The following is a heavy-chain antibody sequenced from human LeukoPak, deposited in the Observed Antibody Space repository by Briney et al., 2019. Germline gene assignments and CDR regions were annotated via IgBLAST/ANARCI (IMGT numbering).Heavy chain of an antibody. CDR2: ISYDGFNT. V-gene: IGHV3-30*01. J-gene: IGHJ5*02. CDR1: GFTFRSYA. Sequence: GGSLRLSCSASGFTFRSYAMHWVRQAPGKGLEWVAVISYDGFNTRYADSVRGRFTISRDNSKNTLYLQMNTLRPEDTAVYYCARDGYCDSASCYGWFDPWGQGALVTVSS. CDR3: ARDGYCDSASCYGWFDP. D-gene: IGHD2-2*03.